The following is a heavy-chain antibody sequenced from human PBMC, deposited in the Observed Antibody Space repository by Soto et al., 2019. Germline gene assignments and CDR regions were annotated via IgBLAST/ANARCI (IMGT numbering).Heavy chain of an antibody. Sequence: QVQLVESGGGVVQPGRSLRLSCAASGFTFSSYGMHWVRQAPGKGLEWVAVIWYDGSNKYYADSVKGRFTISRDNSKNTLYLQMNSLRAEDTAVYYCAREGYCSSTSCYGGGYFDDWGQGTLVTVSS. D-gene: IGHD2-2*01. V-gene: IGHV3-33*01. CDR2: IWYDGSNK. J-gene: IGHJ4*02. CDR3: AREGYCSSTSCYGGGYFDD. CDR1: GFTFSSYG.